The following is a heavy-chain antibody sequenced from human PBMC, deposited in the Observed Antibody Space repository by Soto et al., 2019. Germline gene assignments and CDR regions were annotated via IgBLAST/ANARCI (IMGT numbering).Heavy chain of an antibody. CDR3: ARVLQWSTPDY. J-gene: IGHJ4*02. V-gene: IGHV1-18*01. CDR1: GYRFTGYG. CDR2: ISGYNGHI. Sequence: QVQLVQSGAEVKKAGASVNISCKASGYRFTGYGISWVRQAPGQGLEWMGWISGYNGHIDYAQKFQGRVSMTTDTSTNTAYMEMRSLRSDDTAKYYCARVLQWSTPDYWGQGSLVTVSS. D-gene: IGHD6-19*01.